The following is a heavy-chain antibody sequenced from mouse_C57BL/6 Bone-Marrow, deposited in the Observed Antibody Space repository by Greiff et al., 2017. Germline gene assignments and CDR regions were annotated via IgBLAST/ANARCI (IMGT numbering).Heavy chain of an antibody. CDR3: ARPYYYGSSCLAY. V-gene: IGHV1-55*01. J-gene: IGHJ3*01. D-gene: IGHD1-1*01. CDR2: IYPGSGST. Sequence: QVQLQQPGAELVKPGASVKMSCKASGYTFTSYWITWVKQRPGQGLEWIGDIYPGSGSTNYNEKFKSKATLTVDTSSSTAYMQLSSLTSEDSAVYYCARPYYYGSSCLAYWGQGTLVTVSA. CDR1: GYTFTSYW.